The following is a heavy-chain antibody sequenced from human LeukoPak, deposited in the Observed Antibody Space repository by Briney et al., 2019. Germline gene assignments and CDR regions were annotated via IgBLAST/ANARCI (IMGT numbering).Heavy chain of an antibody. V-gene: IGHV7-4-1*02. D-gene: IGHD3-10*01. CDR2: INTNTGNP. Sequence: GASVKVSCKASGYTFTSYAMNWVRQAPGQGLEWMGWINTNTGNPTYAQGFTGRFVFSLDTSVSTAYLQISSLKAEDTAVYYCARKGLNYYGSGSYYEWFDPWGQGTLVTVSS. CDR3: ARKGLNYYGSGSYYEWFDP. J-gene: IGHJ5*02. CDR1: GYTFTSYA.